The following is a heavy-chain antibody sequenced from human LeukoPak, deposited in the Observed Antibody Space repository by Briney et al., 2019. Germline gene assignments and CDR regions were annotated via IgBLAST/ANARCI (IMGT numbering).Heavy chain of an antibody. J-gene: IGHJ6*03. V-gene: IGHV4-59*01. CDR3: AGEVATDRYYYYYMDV. D-gene: IGHD5-12*01. CDR2: IYYSGRT. Sequence: PSETLSLTCAVYGGSFSDYYWSWIRQPPGKGLEWIGYIYYSGRTNYNPSLKSRVTISIDTSKKQFSLKLSSVTAADTAVYYCAGEVATDRYYYYYMDVWGKGTTVTISS. CDR1: GGSFSDYY.